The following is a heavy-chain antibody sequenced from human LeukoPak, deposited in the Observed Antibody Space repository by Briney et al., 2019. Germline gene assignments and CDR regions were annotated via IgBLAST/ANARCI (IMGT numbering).Heavy chain of an antibody. CDR3: ARDGFGGSYSTDY. Sequence: EASVKVSCKASGYTFTSYGISWVRQAPGQGLEWMGWISAYNGNTNYAQKLPGRVTMTTDTSTGTAYMELRSLRSDDTAVYYCARDGFGGSYSTDYWGQGTLVAVSS. V-gene: IGHV1-18*01. CDR2: ISAYNGNT. D-gene: IGHD1-26*01. J-gene: IGHJ4*02. CDR1: GYTFTSYG.